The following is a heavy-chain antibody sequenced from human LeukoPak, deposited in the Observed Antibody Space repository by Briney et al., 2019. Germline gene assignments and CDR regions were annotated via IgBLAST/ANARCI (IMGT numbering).Heavy chain of an antibody. CDR3: ARGLEARYDSSGYYSNWFDH. J-gene: IGHJ5*02. V-gene: IGHV3-23*01. D-gene: IGHD3-22*01. CDR1: GFTFSSYA. CDR2: ISSSGIST. Sequence: GGSLRLSCAASGFTFSSYAMSWVRQAPGKGLGWVSGISSSGISTYYPGSVKGRFTISRDNSKDTLFLQMNSLRAEDTAVYYCARGLEARYDSSGYYSNWFDHWGQGTLVTVSS.